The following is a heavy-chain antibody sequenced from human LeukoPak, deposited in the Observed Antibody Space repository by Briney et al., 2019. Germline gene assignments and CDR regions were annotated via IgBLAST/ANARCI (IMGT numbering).Heavy chain of an antibody. J-gene: IGHJ3*01. CDR2: ISGVGDST. Sequence: GTSLRLSCSASGFMFRNFAMSWVRQAPGKGLEWVSSISGVGDSTYYADSVKGRFTISRDNSKNILFVEINSLRVDDTALYYCAKDLGQRWLQSDAFDFWGQGTMVTVSS. V-gene: IGHV3-23*01. CDR3: AKDLGQRWLQSDAFDF. CDR1: GFMFRNFA. D-gene: IGHD6-19*01.